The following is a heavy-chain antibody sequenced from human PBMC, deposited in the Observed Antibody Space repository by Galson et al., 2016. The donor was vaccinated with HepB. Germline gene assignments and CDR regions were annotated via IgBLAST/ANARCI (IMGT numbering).Heavy chain of an antibody. J-gene: IGHJ5*02. Sequence: FNSYWIGWVRQMPGKGLEWMGIIYPSDSDTTYSPSFQGQVTISADKSISTAYLQWSSLKASDTAMFYCARHLRFCTNGVCYGWFDLWGQGTLVTVSS. V-gene: IGHV5-51*01. CDR3: ARHLRFCTNGVCYGWFDL. CDR2: IYPSDSDT. D-gene: IGHD2-8*01. CDR1: FNSYW.